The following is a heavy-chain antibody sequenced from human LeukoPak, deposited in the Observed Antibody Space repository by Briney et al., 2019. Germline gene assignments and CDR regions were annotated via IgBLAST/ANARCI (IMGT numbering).Heavy chain of an antibody. J-gene: IGHJ4*02. CDR2: IYAGDSDT. Sequence: GESLKISCKGSGYSFTSYWIGWVRQMPGKGLEWMGFIYAGDSDTRYSPSFQGQVTISADKSSNTAYLQWSSLKASDTAMYYCARYYFWTGSYFFDHWGQGTLVTVSS. CDR3: ARYYFWTGSYFFDH. D-gene: IGHD3/OR15-3a*01. CDR1: GYSFTSYW. V-gene: IGHV5-51*01.